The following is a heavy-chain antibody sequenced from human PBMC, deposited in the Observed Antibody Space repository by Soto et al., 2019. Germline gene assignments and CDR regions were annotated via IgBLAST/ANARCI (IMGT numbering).Heavy chain of an antibody. D-gene: IGHD3-3*01. CDR1: GFTFSSYG. CDR3: ARGSTIFGVVILFDY. J-gene: IGHJ4*02. CDR2: IWYDGSNK. Sequence: SGGSLRLSCAASGFTFSSYGMHWVRQAPGKGLEWVAVIWYDGSNKYYADSVKGRFTISRDNSKNTLYLQMNSLRAEDTAVYYCARGSTIFGVVILFDYWGQGTLVTVSS. V-gene: IGHV3-33*01.